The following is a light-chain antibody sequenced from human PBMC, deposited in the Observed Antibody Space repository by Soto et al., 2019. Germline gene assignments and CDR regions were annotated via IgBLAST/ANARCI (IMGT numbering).Light chain of an antibody. CDR2: DAS. Sequence: DIQMTQSPSTLSASVGDRVNITCRASQIISSWLAWYQQKPGKAPKLLIYDASSLESGVPSRFSGSGSGTEFTLSISSLQPDDFATYYCQQYNSHSLTFGGGTKVEIK. CDR3: QQYNSHSLT. V-gene: IGKV1-5*01. J-gene: IGKJ4*01. CDR1: QIISSW.